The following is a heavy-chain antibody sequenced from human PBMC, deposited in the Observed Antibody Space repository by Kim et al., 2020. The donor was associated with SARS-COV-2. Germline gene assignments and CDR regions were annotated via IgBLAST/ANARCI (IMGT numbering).Heavy chain of an antibody. V-gene: IGHV3-74*01. CDR2: INSDGSST. CDR3: AREVVVVAATGDRLGSNNYYYGMDV. J-gene: IGHJ6*02. D-gene: IGHD2-15*01. CDR1: GFTFSSYW. Sequence: GGSLRLSCAASGFTFSSYWMHWVRQAPGKGLVWVSRINSDGSSTSYADSVKGRFTISRDNAKNTLYLQMNSLRAEDTAVYYCAREVVVVAATGDRLGSNNYYYGMDVWGQGTTVTVS.